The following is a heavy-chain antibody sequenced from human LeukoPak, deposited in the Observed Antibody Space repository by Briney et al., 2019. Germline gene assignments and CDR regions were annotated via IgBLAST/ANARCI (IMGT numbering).Heavy chain of an antibody. CDR3: ARGPGYGDSMYYFDY. CDR1: GYIFTSYG. Sequence: ASVEVSCKASGYIFTSYGISWVRQAPGQGLEWMGWISAYNGKTNYAQKLQGRVTMTTDTSTTTVYMEVRSLRSDDTAVYYCARGPGYGDSMYYFDYWGQGTLVTVSS. J-gene: IGHJ4*02. V-gene: IGHV1-18*04. D-gene: IGHD2-21*02. CDR2: ISAYNGKT.